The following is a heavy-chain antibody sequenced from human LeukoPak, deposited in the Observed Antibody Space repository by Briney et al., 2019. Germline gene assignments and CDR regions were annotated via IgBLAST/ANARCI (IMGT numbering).Heavy chain of an antibody. D-gene: IGHD3-10*01. CDR3: ATYGLGTYHLED. CDR2: ISGSGGST. J-gene: IGHJ4*02. V-gene: IGHV3-23*01. Sequence: GGSLRLSCIGTGFSFSSDAMGWVRQAPGKGLEWVSGISGSGGSTYYADSVKGRFTISRDNAKNTLYLQMDSLRAEDTAVYYCATYGLGTYHLEDWGQGTLVTVSS. CDR1: GFSFSSDA.